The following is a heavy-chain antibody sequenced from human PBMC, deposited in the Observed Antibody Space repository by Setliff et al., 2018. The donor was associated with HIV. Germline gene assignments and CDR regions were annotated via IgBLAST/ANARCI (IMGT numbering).Heavy chain of an antibody. J-gene: IGHJ3*01. D-gene: IGHD2-21*01. CDR1: GFTFSVHG. Sequence: PGGSLRLSCEASGFTFSVHGMHWVRQAPGKGLEWLAVIWYDGGKKYYADSVQGRFTISRDDSKNTLYLQMHSLRAEDTAVYYCARGQFRLRPDSLDLWGQGTLVTVSS. CDR3: ARGQFRLRPDSLDL. CDR2: IWYDGGKK. V-gene: IGHV3-33*01.